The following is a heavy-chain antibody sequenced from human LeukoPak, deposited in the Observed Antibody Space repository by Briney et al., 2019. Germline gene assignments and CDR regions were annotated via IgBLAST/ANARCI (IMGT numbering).Heavy chain of an antibody. V-gene: IGHV3-64*02. D-gene: IGHD6-19*01. CDR3: TRGLSPDH. CDR1: GFTFTDHA. CDR2: ISSNGAST. J-gene: IGHJ4*02. Sequence: GGSLRLSCAASGFTFTDHAFHWVRQAPGKGLEYVSSISSNGASTNYADSVKGRFTVSRDNAKNTLYLQMNSLRAEDTAVYYCTRGLSPDHWGQGTLVTVSS.